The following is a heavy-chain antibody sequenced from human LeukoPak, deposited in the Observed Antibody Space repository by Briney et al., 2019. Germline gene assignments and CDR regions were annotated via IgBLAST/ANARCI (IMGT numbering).Heavy chain of an antibody. V-gene: IGHV4-31*03. CDR3: ARAPLYGGHVEWFDP. Sequence: PSETLSLTCTVSGGSISSGGYYWSWIRQHPGKGLEWIGYIYYSGSTYYNPSLKSRVTISVDTSKNQFSLKVNSVTAADTAVYYCARAPLYGGHVEWFDPWGQGTLVTVSS. D-gene: IGHD4-23*01. J-gene: IGHJ5*02. CDR1: GGSISSGGYY. CDR2: IYYSGST.